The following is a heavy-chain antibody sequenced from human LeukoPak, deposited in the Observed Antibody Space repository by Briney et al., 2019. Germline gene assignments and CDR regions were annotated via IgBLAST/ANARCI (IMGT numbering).Heavy chain of an antibody. CDR2: ITAYNGNT. D-gene: IGHD3-9*01. CDR3: ARAKAYYEILTAYNP. CDR1: DNTFSNYG. V-gene: IGHV1-18*04. J-gene: IGHJ5*02. Sequence: ASVKVSCKASDNTFSNYGVTWARQAPGQGLEWMGWITAYNGNTKYAKKFQGRVTMTTESSTSTVFMELRSLTSDDTAVYYCARAKAYYEILTAYNPWGQGTLVTVSS.